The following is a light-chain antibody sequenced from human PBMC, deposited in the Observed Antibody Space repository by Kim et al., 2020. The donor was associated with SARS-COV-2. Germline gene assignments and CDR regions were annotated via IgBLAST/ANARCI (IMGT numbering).Light chain of an antibody. V-gene: IGLV2-14*03. CDR2: DVN. J-gene: IGLJ3*02. CDR1: SSNMGSCTY. Sequence: HSISTACTATSSNMGSCTYVSWHQQHPGKAPKLLIYDVNKRPSGISSRFSGSKSGSTASLTISGLQAEDEADYYCSSFTTRSTLVFGGGTQLTVL. CDR3: SSFTTRSTLV.